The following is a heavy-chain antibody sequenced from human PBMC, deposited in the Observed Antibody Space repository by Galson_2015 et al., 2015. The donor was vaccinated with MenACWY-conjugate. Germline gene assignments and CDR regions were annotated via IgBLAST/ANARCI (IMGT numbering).Heavy chain of an antibody. D-gene: IGHD6-13*01. CDR2: IRSKPYGGTT. CDR3: VRGNVAEAPYGRGFDI. Sequence: SLRLSCATSGFTFDDYPMSWFRQAAGKGLEWVGFIRSKPYGGTTEYAASVKGRFTISRDGSKSVAYLQMNSLKSEDTAVYYCVRGNVAEAPYGRGFDIWGQGTVVTVSS. CDR1: GFTFDDYP. V-gene: IGHV3-49*01. J-gene: IGHJ3*02.